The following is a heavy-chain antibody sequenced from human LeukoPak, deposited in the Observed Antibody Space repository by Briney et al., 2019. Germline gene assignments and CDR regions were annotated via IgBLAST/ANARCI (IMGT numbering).Heavy chain of an antibody. V-gene: IGHV4-59*01. CDR2: IYYSGST. J-gene: IGHJ4*02. CDR3: ARVVPGYYYDSSGPQLDY. CDR1: GGSISSYY. D-gene: IGHD3-22*01. Sequence: PSETLSLTCTVSGGSISSYYWSWVRQPPGKGLEWIGYIYYSGSTNYNPPLKSRVTISVDTSKNQFSLKLSSVTAADTAVYYCARVVPGYYYDSSGPQLDYWGQGTLVTVSS.